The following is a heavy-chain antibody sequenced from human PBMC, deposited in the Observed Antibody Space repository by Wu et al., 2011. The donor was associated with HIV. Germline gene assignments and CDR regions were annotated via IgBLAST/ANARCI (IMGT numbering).Heavy chain of an antibody. CDR1: GGSFSRYS. V-gene: IGHV1-69*14. J-gene: IGHJ4*02. CDR2: LIPLFGAT. D-gene: IGHD3-10*01. CDR3: VSFPGSGSYYNYFDY. Sequence: QVQLVQSGAEVKKPGSSVKVSCKTSGGSFSRYSFSWVRQAPGQGLEWMGGLIPLFGATDYAQKFQGRITISADTSTTTVYMDLSSLRSEDTAVYYCVSFPGSGSYYNYFDYWGQGTLVTVSS.